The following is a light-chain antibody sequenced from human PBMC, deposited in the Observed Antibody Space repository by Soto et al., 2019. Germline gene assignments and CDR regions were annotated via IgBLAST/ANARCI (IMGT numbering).Light chain of an antibody. V-gene: IGKV1-5*03. CDR3: QQSYSTSTWT. Sequence: DIQMTQSPSTLSGSVGDRVTITCRASQTISSWLAWYQQKPGKAPKLLIYKASTLKSGVPSRFSGSGSGTDFTLTISSLQPEDFATYYCQQSYSTSTWTFGQGTKVDIK. CDR2: KAS. J-gene: IGKJ1*01. CDR1: QTISSW.